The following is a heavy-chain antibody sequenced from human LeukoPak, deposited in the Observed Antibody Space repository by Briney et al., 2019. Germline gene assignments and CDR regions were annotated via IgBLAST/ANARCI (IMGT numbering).Heavy chain of an antibody. Sequence: SVKVSCKTSGGSFSTFDISWVRQAPRKGLEGMGGITPIFATAKYAQKFQGRVTITAVESMSTAYMELRSLRSDDTAVYYCARGWLAETTVVTPYNYWGQGTLVTVSS. V-gene: IGHV1-69*13. D-gene: IGHD4-23*01. CDR1: GGSFSTFD. J-gene: IGHJ4*02. CDR2: ITPIFATA. CDR3: ARGWLAETTVVTPYNY.